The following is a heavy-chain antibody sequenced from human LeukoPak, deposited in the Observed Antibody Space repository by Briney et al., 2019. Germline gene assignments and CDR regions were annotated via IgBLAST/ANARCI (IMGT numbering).Heavy chain of an antibody. V-gene: IGHV3-21*01. J-gene: IGHJ6*02. CDR2: ISSSSSYI. CDR1: GFTFSSYS. CDR3: ARDHNYLEQNYGMDV. Sequence: PGGSLRLSCAASGFTFSSYSMNWVRQAPGKGLEWVSSISSSSSYIYYADSVKGRFTISRDNAKNSLYLQMNSLRAEDTAVYYCARDHNYLEQNYGMDVWGQGTTVTVSS. D-gene: IGHD1/OR15-1a*01.